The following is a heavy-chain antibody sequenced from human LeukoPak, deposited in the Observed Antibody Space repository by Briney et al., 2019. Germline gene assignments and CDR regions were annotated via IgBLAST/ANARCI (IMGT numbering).Heavy chain of an antibody. V-gene: IGHV4-59*01. CDR3: ARGGIAAEDSNWFDP. Sequence: SETLSLTCTVSGGSISSYYWSWIRQPPGKGLEWIGYISYSGSTNYNPSLKSRVTISVDTSKNQFSLKLSSVTAAATAVYYCARGGIAAEDSNWFDPWGQGTLVTVSS. CDR1: GGSISSYY. CDR2: ISYSGST. D-gene: IGHD6-13*01. J-gene: IGHJ5*02.